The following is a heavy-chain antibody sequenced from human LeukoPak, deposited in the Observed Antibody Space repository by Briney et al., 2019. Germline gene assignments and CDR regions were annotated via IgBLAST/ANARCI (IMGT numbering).Heavy chain of an antibody. CDR1: GYTFTSYD. D-gene: IGHD3-22*01. J-gene: IGHJ5*02. Sequence: GASVKVSCKASGYTFTSYDINWVRQATGQGLEWMGWKNPNSGNTGYAQKFQGRVTMTRNTSISTAYMELSSLRSEDTAVYYCARASTYYYDSSGYLNWFDPWGQGTLVTVSS. CDR2: KNPNSGNT. V-gene: IGHV1-8*01. CDR3: ARASTYYYDSSGYLNWFDP.